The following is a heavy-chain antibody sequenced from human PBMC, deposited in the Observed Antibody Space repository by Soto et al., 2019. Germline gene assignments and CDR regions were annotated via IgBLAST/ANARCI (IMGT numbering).Heavy chain of an antibody. CDR1: GGSISSSY. V-gene: IGHV4-59*08. D-gene: IGHD5-12*01. Sequence: PSETLSLTCTVSGGSISSSYWSWIRQPPGKGLEWIGYIYDSGSTYYNSSLKSRVTMSVDTSKNQFSLKLSSVTAADTAVYYCARRYSGYGDYWGQGTLVTVS. J-gene: IGHJ4*02. CDR2: IYDSGST. CDR3: ARRYSGYGDY.